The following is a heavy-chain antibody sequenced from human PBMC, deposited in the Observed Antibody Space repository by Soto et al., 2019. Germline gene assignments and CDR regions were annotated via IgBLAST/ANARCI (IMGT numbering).Heavy chain of an antibody. CDR2: INGDGTT. J-gene: IGHJ4*02. CDR1: GFIFNNYW. Sequence: RRLSCAASGFIFNNYWMHWVRQAPGKELVWVARINGDGTTTYVDSVKGRFTISRDNAKNMVYLQMNSLRAEDTAMYYCGRGSGPRGRPYWGQGILVTVSS. CDR3: GRGSGPRGRPY. D-gene: IGHD6-25*01. V-gene: IGHV3-74*01.